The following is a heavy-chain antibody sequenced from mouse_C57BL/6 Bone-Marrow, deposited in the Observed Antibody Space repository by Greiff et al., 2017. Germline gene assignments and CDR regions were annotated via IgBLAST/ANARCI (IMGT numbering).Heavy chain of an antibody. Sequence: VQLQQSGAELVRPGASVKLSCKASGYTFTSYGISWVKQRPGQGLEWIGEIYPRSGNTYYNEKFKSKATLTADKSSSTAYMQLRSLTSEDSAVYYCDYGSGTGCYDVWGRGTTVTGSS. CDR2: IYPRSGNT. CDR3: DYGSGTGCYDV. CDR1: GYTFTSYG. J-gene: IGHJ1*03. D-gene: IGHD1-1*01. V-gene: IGHV1-81*01.